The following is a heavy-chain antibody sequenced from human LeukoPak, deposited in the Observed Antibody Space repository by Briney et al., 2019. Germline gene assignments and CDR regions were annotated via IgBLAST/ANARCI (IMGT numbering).Heavy chain of an antibody. J-gene: IGHJ5*02. CDR1: GGSISSSSYY. V-gene: IGHV4-39*01. Sequence: SETLSLTCTVSGGSISSSSYYWGWIRQPPGKRLEWIGSIYYSGSTYYNPSLKSRVTISVDTSKNQFSLKLSSVTAADTAVYYCARSGYSYGNRFNWFDPWGQGTLVTVSS. CDR3: ARSGYSYGNRFNWFDP. CDR2: IYYSGST. D-gene: IGHD5-18*01.